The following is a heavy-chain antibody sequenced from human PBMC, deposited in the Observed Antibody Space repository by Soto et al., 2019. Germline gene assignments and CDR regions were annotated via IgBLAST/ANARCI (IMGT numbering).Heavy chain of an antibody. Sequence: GGSLRLSCEASGFTFSGYAMSWVRQAPGKGRGWVSGISGSGGSTYYAVSVKGRFTISRDNSKNTVYLQMNSLRAEDTAVYYCAKEGRASTRCLVDWGQGTLDTVSS. V-gene: IGHV3-23*01. D-gene: IGHD2-15*01. CDR1: GFTFSGYA. CDR2: ISGSGGST. J-gene: IGHJ4*02. CDR3: AKEGRASTRCLVD.